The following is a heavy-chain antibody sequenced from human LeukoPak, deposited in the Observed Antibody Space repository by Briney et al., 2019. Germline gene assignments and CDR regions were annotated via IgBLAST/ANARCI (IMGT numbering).Heavy chain of an antibody. D-gene: IGHD5/OR15-5a*01. Sequence: SETLSLTCTVSGGSISSNNYYWGWIRQPPGKGLEWIGNIYTSGSTYYSPSLKSRVIISLDTSENQFSLTLGSVTAADTAVYYCAKGNPFYDYWGQGTLVTVSS. CDR2: IYTSGST. J-gene: IGHJ4*02. CDR3: AKGNPFYDY. V-gene: IGHV4-39*07. CDR1: GGSISSNNYY.